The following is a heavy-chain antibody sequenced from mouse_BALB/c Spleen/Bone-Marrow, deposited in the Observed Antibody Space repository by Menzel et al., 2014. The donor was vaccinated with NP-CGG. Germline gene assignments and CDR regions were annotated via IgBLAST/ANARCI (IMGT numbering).Heavy chain of an antibody. CDR3: AREEVRRLAWFAY. CDR1: GYTFTDYY. J-gene: IGHJ3*01. CDR2: IYPGSGNT. V-gene: IGHV1-77*01. Sequence: QVQLQQSGAELARPGASVKLSCKASGYTFTDYYMNCVKQRTGQGLEWIGEIYPGSGNTYYNEKFRGKATLTADKSSSTVYMQLSSLTSEDSAVYFCAREEVRRLAWFAYWGQGTLVTVSA.